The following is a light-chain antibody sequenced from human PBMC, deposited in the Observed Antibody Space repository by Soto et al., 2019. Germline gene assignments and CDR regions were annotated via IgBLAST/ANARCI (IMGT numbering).Light chain of an antibody. CDR1: SSDIGGYKY. J-gene: IGLJ1*01. Sequence: QAVLTQRASVSGSPGQSVTISCTGSSSDIGGYKYVSWYQQLPGKAPKLMIYDVNKRPSGVPDRFSGSNSGNTASLTISGLQAEDEADYYCCSYAGTTHVFGIGTKLTVL. CDR3: CSYAGTTHV. V-gene: IGLV2-11*01. CDR2: DVN.